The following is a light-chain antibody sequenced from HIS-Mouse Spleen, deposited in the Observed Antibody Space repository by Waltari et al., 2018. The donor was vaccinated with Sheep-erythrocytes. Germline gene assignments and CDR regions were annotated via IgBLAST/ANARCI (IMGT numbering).Light chain of an antibody. J-gene: IGLJ2*01. CDR3: CSYAGSYTLV. Sequence: QSALTQPRSVSGSPGPSVTISCPGTSSYVSGYNYCSWYHQHPGKAPQPLIYAVSKRPSGVPVLFSGSKSGNTASLTISGLQAEDEADYYCCSYAGSYTLVFGGGTKLTVL. CDR2: AVS. V-gene: IGLV2-11*01. CDR1: SSYVSGYNY.